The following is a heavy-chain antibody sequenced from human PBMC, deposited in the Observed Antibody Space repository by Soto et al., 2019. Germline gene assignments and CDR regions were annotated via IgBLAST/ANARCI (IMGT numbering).Heavy chain of an antibody. CDR2: ISSSSSTI. Sequence: FGFTFSSYSMNWVRHAQGKGLEWVSYISSSSSTIYYADSVKGRFTISRDNAENSLYLQMNSLRDEDTAVYYCARDLRVVGYDILTGYYTPDVWGQGTTVTVSS. J-gene: IGHJ6*02. CDR1: GFTFSSYS. V-gene: IGHV3-48*02. D-gene: IGHD3-9*01. CDR3: ARDLRVVGYDILTGYYTPDV.